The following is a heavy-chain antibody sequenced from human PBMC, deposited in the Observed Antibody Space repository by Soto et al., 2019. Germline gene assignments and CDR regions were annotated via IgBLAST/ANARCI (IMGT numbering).Heavy chain of an antibody. J-gene: IGHJ6*02. CDR1: GFTFSSYS. Sequence: LRLSCAASGFTFSSYSMNWVRQAPGKGLEWVSSISSSSSYIYYADSVKGRFTISRDNAKNSLYLQMNSLRAEDTAVYYCARELRFGELLWPEGGMDVWGQGTTVTVSS. CDR3: ARELRFGELLWPEGGMDV. CDR2: ISSSSSYI. D-gene: IGHD3-10*01. V-gene: IGHV3-21*01.